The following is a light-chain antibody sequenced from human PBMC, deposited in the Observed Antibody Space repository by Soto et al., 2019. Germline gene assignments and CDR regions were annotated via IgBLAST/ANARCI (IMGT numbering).Light chain of an antibody. CDR3: LQYGYYWS. V-gene: IGKV1-5*01. J-gene: IGKJ1*01. Sequence: DIQMTQSPSTLSASGGDRVTITCRASQSISTWLAWYQQRPGKAPKLLIYDASSLESGVPSRFTGRGSGTEFPLTISSLQPEDPATYYCLQYGYYWSFGQGPKGEI. CDR2: DAS. CDR1: QSISTW.